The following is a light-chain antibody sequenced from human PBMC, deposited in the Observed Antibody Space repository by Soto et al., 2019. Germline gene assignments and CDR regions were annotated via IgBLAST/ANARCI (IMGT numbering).Light chain of an antibody. J-gene: IGKJ5*01. CDR2: GAF. CDR1: PSVTNY. V-gene: IGKV3-11*01. Sequence: IVLTQSPATLFLSPGDRASLTWRACPSVTNYLAWYQQKPGQPPRLIIYGAFKRAAGIPDRFSGRGSGTDFTLTIRRLQPEDSAVYYCQTRTIWPPVPLGPGKRLEI. CDR3: QTRTIWPPVP.